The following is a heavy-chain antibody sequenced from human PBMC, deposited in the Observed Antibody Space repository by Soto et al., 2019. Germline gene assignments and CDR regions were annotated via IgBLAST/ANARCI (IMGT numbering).Heavy chain of an antibody. D-gene: IGHD1-26*01. CDR2: ISAYNGNT. V-gene: IGHV1-18*01. CDR3: ARGYSGSYSNWFDP. Sequence: ASVKVSCKASGYTFTSYGISWVRQAPGQGLEWMGWISAYNGNTNYAQKLQGRVTMTTDTSTSTAYMELRSLRSDDTDVYYCARGYSGSYSNWFDPWGQGTLVTVSS. J-gene: IGHJ5*02. CDR1: GYTFTSYG.